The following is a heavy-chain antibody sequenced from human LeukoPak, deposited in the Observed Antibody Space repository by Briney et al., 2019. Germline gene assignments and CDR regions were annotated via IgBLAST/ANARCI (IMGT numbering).Heavy chain of an antibody. D-gene: IGHD5-18*01. CDR1: GFTFSSYS. J-gene: IGHJ3*02. CDR3: ATNGYSYGWGAFDI. Sequence: GGSLRLSCAASGFTFSSYSMNWVRQAPGKGLEWVSSISSSSSYIYYADSVKGRFTISRDNAKNSLYLQMNSLRAEDTAVYYCATNGYSYGWGAFDIWGQGTMVTVSS. V-gene: IGHV3-21*01. CDR2: ISSSSSYI.